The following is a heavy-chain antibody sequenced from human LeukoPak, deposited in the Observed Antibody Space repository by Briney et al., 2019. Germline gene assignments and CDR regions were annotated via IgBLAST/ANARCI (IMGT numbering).Heavy chain of an antibody. J-gene: IGHJ6*02. CDR3: ARIIVYYYGMDV. CDR2: INHSGST. CDR1: GGSFSGYY. V-gene: IGHV4-34*01. Sequence: SETLSLTCAVYGGSFSGYYWSWIRQPPGKGLEWIGEINHSGSTNYNPSLKSRVTISVDTSKNQFSLKLSFVTAADTAVYYCARIIVYYYGMDVWGQGTTVTVSS. D-gene: IGHD2-15*01.